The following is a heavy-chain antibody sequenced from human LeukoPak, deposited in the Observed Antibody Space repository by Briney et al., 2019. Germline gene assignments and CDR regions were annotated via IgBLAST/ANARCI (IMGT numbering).Heavy chain of an antibody. CDR1: GYTFTSYD. J-gene: IGHJ6*02. V-gene: IGHV1-8*01. CDR2: MNPNSGNT. Sequence: ASVKVSCKASGYTFTSYDVNWVRQATRQGLEWMGWMNPNSGNTGYAQKSQGRVTMTRNTSISTAYMELSSLRSEDTAVSYGARIRQYPPYYYYGMDVWGQGTTVTVSS. CDR3: ARIRQYPPYYYYGMDV. D-gene: IGHD2-2*01.